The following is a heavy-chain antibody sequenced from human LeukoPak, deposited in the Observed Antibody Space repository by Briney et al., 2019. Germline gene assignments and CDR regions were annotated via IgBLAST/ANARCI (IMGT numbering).Heavy chain of an antibody. CDR2: IYTSGSI. V-gene: IGHV4-4*07. CDR1: GGSISSYY. CDR3: ARGLGAIAVAGWSYYFDY. D-gene: IGHD6-19*01. J-gene: IGHJ4*02. Sequence: PSETLSLTCTVSGGSISSYYWSWIRQPAGKGLEWIGRIYTSGSINYNPSLKSRVTMSVDTSKNQFSLKLSSVTAADTAVYYCARGLGAIAVAGWSYYFDYWGQGTLVTVSS.